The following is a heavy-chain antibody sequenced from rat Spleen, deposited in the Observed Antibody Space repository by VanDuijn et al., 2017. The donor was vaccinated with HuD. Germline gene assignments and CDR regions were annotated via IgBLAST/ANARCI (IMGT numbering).Heavy chain of an antibody. D-gene: IGHD1-6*01. CDR1: GFTFSDYN. CDR3: ARASILRIITGYVMDA. CDR2: ITYDGSST. V-gene: IGHV5-7*01. J-gene: IGHJ4*01. Sequence: EVQLVESGGGLVQPGRSLKLSCAASGFTFSDYNMAWVRQAPPQGLEWVASITYDGSSTYYRDSVKGRFTISRDNAKSTLYLQMDSLRSEDTATYYCARASILRIITGYVMDAWGQGASVTVSS.